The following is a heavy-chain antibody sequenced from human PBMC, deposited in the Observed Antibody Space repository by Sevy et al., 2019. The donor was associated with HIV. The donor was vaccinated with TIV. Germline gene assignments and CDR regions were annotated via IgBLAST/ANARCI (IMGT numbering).Heavy chain of an antibody. Sequence: RGSLRLSCAASGFIFSTSPMHWVRQAPGKGLECVAILSYDDSDENYADSVKGRFTISRDNSKNTLYLQMNSLRTEDTAVYYCAKDDLASIDYWGQGTLVTVSS. J-gene: IGHJ4*02. CDR3: AKDDLASIDY. CDR1: GFIFSTSP. V-gene: IGHV3-30-3*02. D-gene: IGHD2-21*01. CDR2: LSYDDSDE.